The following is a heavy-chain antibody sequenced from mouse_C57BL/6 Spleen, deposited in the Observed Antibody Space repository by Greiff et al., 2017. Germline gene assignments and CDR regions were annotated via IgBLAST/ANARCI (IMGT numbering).Heavy chain of an antibody. V-gene: IGHV1-74*01. CDR3: AIGPDVDY. CDR2: IHPSDSDS. J-gene: IGHJ2*01. Sequence: QVQLQQPGAELVKPGASVKVSCKASGYTFTSYWMHWVKQRPGQGLEWIGRIHPSDSDSNYNQKFKGKATLSVDNSSSTAYMQLSSLTSEHSALYYCAIGPDVDYGGQGTTLTVAS. CDR1: GYTFTSYW.